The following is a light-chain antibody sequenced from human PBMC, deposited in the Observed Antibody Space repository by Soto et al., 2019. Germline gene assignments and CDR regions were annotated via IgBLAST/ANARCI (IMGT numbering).Light chain of an antibody. Sequence: AIRMTQSPSSLSASPGDRVTITCRASQDISSYLAWYQQKPGKAPNLLIYVASTLQSGVPSRFSGSGSGTDFTLTISRPQSEDFATYYCQQYYDCPLTFGRGTKVQIK. V-gene: IGKV1-8*01. J-gene: IGKJ4*01. CDR1: QDISSY. CDR2: VAS. CDR3: QQYYDCPLT.